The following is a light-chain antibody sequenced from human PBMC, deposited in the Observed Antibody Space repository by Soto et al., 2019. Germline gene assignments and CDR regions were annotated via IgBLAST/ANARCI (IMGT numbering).Light chain of an antibody. CDR3: SAYTSSDTGV. V-gene: IGLV2-14*01. Sequence: QSVLTQPASVSGSPGQSITISCTGSSSDVGGYNYVSWYQQHPGKAPKLMIYEVNYRPSGVSNRFSGSKSGNTASLTISGLQAEDEADYYCSAYTSSDTGVFGTGTEVTVL. CDR2: EVN. J-gene: IGLJ1*01. CDR1: SSDVGGYNY.